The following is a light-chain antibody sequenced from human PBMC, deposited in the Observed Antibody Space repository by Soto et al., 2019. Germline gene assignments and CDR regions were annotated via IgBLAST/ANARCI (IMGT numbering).Light chain of an antibody. CDR3: QQYNNWLQT. CDR1: QSVSSN. V-gene: IGKV3-15*01. Sequence: EIVMTQSPATLSVSPGERATLSCRASQSVSSNLAWYQQKPGQAPRLLIYGASTRATGIPARFSGSGSGTELTITISSLQSEDFEVYYCQQYNNWLQTFGQGTKVDIK. CDR2: GAS. J-gene: IGKJ1*01.